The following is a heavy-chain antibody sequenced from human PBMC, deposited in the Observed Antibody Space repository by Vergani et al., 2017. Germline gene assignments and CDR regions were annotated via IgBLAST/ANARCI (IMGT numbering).Heavy chain of an antibody. J-gene: IGHJ5*02. V-gene: IGHV1-69*01. CDR1: GGTFSSYA. CDR3: ARGGYCSSTSCYLAYWFDP. CDR2: IIPIFGTA. Sequence: QVQLVQSGAEVKKPGSSVKVSCKASGGTFSSYAISWVRQAPGQGLEWMEGIIPIFGTATYAQKFQGRVTITADESTSTAYMELSSLRSEDTAVYYCARGGYCSSTSCYLAYWFDPWGQGTLVTVSS. D-gene: IGHD2-2*01.